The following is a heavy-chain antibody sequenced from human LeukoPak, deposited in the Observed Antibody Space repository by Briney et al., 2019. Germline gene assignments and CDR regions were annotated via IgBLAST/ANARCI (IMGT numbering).Heavy chain of an antibody. CDR3: ARHVGSCYSCYYYGMDV. CDR2: IYYSGST. V-gene: IGHV4-30-4*01. CDR1: GGSISSGDYY. J-gene: IGHJ6*02. Sequence: PSETLSLTCTVSGGSISSGDYYWSLISQPPGKALAWIGYIYYSGSTYYNPSLKSRVTISVDTSKNQFSLKLSSVTAADTAVYYCARHVGSCYSCYYYGMDVWGQGTTVTVSS. D-gene: IGHD2-15*01.